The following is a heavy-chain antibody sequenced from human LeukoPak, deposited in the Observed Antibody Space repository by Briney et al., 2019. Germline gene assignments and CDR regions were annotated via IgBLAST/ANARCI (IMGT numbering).Heavy chain of an antibody. Sequence: GGSLRLSCAASGFTFSSYAMSWVRQAPGKGLEWVSTISISGGSTYYANSVKGRFTISRDNAKKSLYLQMNSLRVEDTGVYYCASWGEGALDNWGQGTLVTVSS. V-gene: IGHV3-23*01. CDR3: ASWGEGALDN. D-gene: IGHD1-26*01. CDR2: ISISGGST. CDR1: GFTFSSYA. J-gene: IGHJ4*02.